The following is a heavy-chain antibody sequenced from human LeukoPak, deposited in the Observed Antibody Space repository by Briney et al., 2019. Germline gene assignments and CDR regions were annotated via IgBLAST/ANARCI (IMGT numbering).Heavy chain of an antibody. Sequence: ASVKVSCTASGYTFTSYGISWVRQTPGQGVERMGWISAYNGNTNYAQKLQGRVTITTDTSTSTAYMELRSLRSDDTAVYYCARGHSSPPSPFDYWGQGTLVTVSS. CDR3: ARGHSSPPSPFDY. CDR1: GYTFTSYG. V-gene: IGHV1-18*01. CDR2: ISAYNGNT. J-gene: IGHJ4*02. D-gene: IGHD6-13*01.